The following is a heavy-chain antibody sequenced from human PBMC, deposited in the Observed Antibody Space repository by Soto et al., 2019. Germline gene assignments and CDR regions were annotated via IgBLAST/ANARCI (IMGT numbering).Heavy chain of an antibody. V-gene: IGHV3-48*02. CDR3: ARDSHHRLVTYYSGMDV. Sequence: AQLVESGGGLVQRGGSLRLSCAASGFTFSNYHMNWVRQAPGKGLEWVSYISSSGSTIYYAASVKGRFTISRDIAKNSVYLQLDSLRDEDTAVYYFARDSHHRLVTYYSGMDVWGQGTTVTVSS. CDR2: ISSSGSTI. D-gene: IGHD2-21*02. CDR1: GFTFSNYH. J-gene: IGHJ6*02.